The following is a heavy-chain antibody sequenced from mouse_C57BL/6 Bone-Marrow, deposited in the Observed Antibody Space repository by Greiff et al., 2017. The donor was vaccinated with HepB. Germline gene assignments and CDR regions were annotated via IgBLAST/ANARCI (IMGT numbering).Heavy chain of an antibody. Sequence: EVKLVESGGGLVQPGGSLSLSCAASGFTFTDYYMSWVRQPPGKALEWLGFIRNKANGYTTEYSASVKGRFTISRDNSQSILYLQMNALRAEDSATYYCARYRTPGFDYWGQGTTLTVSS. J-gene: IGHJ2*01. CDR3: ARYRTPGFDY. CDR1: GFTFTDYY. CDR2: IRNKANGYTT. V-gene: IGHV7-3*01.